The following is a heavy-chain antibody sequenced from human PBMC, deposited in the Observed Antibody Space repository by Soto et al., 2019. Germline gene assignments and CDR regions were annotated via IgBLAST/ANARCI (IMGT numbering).Heavy chain of an antibody. D-gene: IGHD2-15*01. CDR1: GDSVSSGSYY. CDR3: ARDRARFCSGGSCYGVDP. V-gene: IGHV4-61*03. Sequence: SETLSLTCTVSGDSVSSGSYYWSWIRQPPGKGLEWIGCIYYSGSTNYNPSLKSRVTMSVDTSKNNFPLKLSSVTAADTAVYYCARDRARFCSGGSCYGVDPWGQVTMVTVSS. CDR2: IYYSGST. J-gene: IGHJ5*02.